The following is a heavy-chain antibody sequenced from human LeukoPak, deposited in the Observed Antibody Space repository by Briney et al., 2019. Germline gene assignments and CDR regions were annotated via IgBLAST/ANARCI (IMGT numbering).Heavy chain of an antibody. CDR2: IHNSGST. CDR3: ARDPGTTSRTWKFDP. Sequence: SETLSLTCTVSGGSISSLYWTWIRQPPGKGLEWIGNIHNSGSTNYNPSLKSRVTISVDTAKNQFSLRLNSVTVADTAVYYCARDPGTTSRTWKFDPWGQGTLVTVSS. V-gene: IGHV4-59*11. J-gene: IGHJ5*02. CDR1: GGSISSLY. D-gene: IGHD2-2*01.